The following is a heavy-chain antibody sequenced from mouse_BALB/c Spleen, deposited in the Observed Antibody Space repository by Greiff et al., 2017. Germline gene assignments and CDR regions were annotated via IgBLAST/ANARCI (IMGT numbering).Heavy chain of an antibody. Sequence: QVQLQQSGPGLVQPSQSLSITCTVSGFSLTSYGVHWVRKSPGKGLEWLGVIWSGGSTDYNAAFISRLSISKDNSKSQVFFKMNSLEAKDTAIYYCARMDMMITRGYAMDYWGQGTSDTVSS. V-gene: IGHV2-2*02. D-gene: IGHD2-4*01. CDR1: GFSLTSYG. CDR2: IWSGGST. CDR3: ARMDMMITRGYAMDY. J-gene: IGHJ4*01.